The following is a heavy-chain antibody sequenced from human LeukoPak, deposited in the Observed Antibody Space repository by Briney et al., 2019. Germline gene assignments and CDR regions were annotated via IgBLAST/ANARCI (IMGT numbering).Heavy chain of an antibody. J-gene: IGHJ4*02. V-gene: IGHV3-30*02. Sequence: GGSLRLSCAASGFTFSSYGMHRVRQAPGKGLEWVAFIRYDGSNEYYADSSNKYYADSVKGRFTISRDNSKNTLYLQMNSLRAEDTAVYYCAKDWRYYDSGIRQGPDYWGQGTLVTVSS. CDR3: AKDWRYYDSGIRQGPDY. CDR1: GFTFSSYG. D-gene: IGHD3-10*01. CDR2: IRYDGSNEYYADSSNK.